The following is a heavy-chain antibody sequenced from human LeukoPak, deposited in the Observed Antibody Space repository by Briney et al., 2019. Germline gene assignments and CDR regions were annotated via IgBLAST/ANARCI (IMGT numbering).Heavy chain of an antibody. V-gene: IGHV4-4*09. CDR1: GGSISSYY. Sequence: SETLSLTCTVSGGSISSYYWSWIRQPPGKGLEWIGYIYTSGSTNYNPSLKSRVTISVDTSKNQFSLKLSSVTAADTAVYYCARGPNYDFWSGYWNYYYYYMDVWGKGTTVTVSS. CDR3: ARGPNYDFWSGYWNYYYYYMDV. CDR2: IYTSGST. J-gene: IGHJ6*03. D-gene: IGHD3-3*01.